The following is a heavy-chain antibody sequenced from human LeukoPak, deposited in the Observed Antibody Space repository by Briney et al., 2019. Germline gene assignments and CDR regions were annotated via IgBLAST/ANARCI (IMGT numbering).Heavy chain of an antibody. CDR3: TKARYYDFWSGYKGDAFDI. Sequence: GGSLRLSCTVSGFTFSMYVMTWVLQAPGKGLEWVSAISGSGSNTFYADSVKGRFTISRDTSKNTLFLQMNSLRAEDTAVYYCTKARYYDFWSGYKGDAFDIWGQGTMVAVSS. CDR1: GFTFSMYV. V-gene: IGHV3-23*01. CDR2: ISGSGSNT. D-gene: IGHD3-3*01. J-gene: IGHJ3*02.